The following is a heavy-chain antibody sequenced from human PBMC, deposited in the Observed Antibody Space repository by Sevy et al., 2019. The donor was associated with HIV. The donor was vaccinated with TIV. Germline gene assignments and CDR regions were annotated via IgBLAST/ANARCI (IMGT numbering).Heavy chain of an antibody. CDR3: ATGAQFSGSVFDY. Sequence: GGSLRLSCAASGFTFSNAWMSWVRQAPGKGLEWVGRVKSKTAGGTTDHPAPVKGRFIISRDDSNNTLYLQMNSLKAEDTAVYYCATGAQFSGSVFDYWGQGTLVTVSS. D-gene: IGHD5-12*01. V-gene: IGHV3-15*01. CDR2: VKSKTAGGTT. CDR1: GFTFSNAW. J-gene: IGHJ4*02.